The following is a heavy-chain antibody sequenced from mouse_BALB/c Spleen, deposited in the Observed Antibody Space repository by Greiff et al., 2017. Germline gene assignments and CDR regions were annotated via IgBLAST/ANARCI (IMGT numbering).Heavy chain of an antibody. CDR3: ARGGGYDSFAY. Sequence: EVQLVESGGGLVKPGGSLKLSCAASGFTFSDYYMYWVRQTPEKRLEWVATISDGGSYTYYPDSVKGRFTISRDNAKNNLYLQMSSLKSEDTAMYYCARGGGYDSFAYWGQGTLVTVSA. CDR1: GFTFSDYY. CDR2: ISDGGSYT. J-gene: IGHJ3*01. V-gene: IGHV5-4*02. D-gene: IGHD2-2*01.